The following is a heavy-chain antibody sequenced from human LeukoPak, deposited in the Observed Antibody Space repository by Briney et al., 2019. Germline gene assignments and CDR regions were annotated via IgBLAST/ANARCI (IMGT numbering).Heavy chain of an antibody. CDR1: GGSISSYY. D-gene: IGHD4-17*01. CDR2: IYYSGST. J-gene: IGHJ4*02. CDR3: ARVPTVTFFDY. V-gene: IGHV4-39*07. Sequence: SETLSLTCNVSGGSISSYYWGWIRQPPGKGLEWVGSIYYSGSTYQNPSLKSRVTISVDTSKNQFSLKLSSVTAADTAVYYCARVPTVTFFDYWGQGTLVTVSS.